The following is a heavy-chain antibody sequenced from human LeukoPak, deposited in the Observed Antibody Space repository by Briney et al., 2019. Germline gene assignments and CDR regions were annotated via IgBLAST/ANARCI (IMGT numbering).Heavy chain of an antibody. V-gene: IGHV4-59*01. D-gene: IGHD6-6*01. CDR1: GGSISSYY. CDR2: IYYSGST. J-gene: IGHJ4*02. CDR3: ARGGCSSAEDY. Sequence: SETLSLTCTVSGGSISSYYWSWIRQPPGKGLEWIGYIYYSGSTNYNPSLKSRVTISVDTSKNQFSLKLSSVTAADTAVYYCARGGCSSAEDYWGQGTLVTVSS.